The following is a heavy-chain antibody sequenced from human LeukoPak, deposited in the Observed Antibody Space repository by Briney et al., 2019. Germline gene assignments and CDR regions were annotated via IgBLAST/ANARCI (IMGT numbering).Heavy chain of an antibody. J-gene: IGHJ4*02. V-gene: IGHV3-9*01. D-gene: IGHD6-19*01. Sequence: GRSLRLSCAASGFTFDDYAMHWVRQAPGKGLEWVSGISWNSGSIGYADSVKGRFTISRDNAKNSLYLQMNSLRAEDTALYYCAKALIAVAVGYYFDYWGQGTLVTVSS. CDR1: GFTFDDYA. CDR2: ISWNSGSI. CDR3: AKALIAVAVGYYFDY.